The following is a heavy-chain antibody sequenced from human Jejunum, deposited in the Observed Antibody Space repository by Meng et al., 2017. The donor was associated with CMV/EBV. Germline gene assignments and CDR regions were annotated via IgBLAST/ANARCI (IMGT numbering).Heavy chain of an antibody. V-gene: IGHV1-18*01. J-gene: IGHJ4*02. D-gene: IGHD1-26*01. Sequence: QVQQVQSGPGVKKARASVRVSCKTSGYTFTDFGISWVRQAPGQGLEWMGWTSAYNTHTNYAQKFQDRFTMTTDTSTNTAYMELRNLRSDDTAIYYCARGTGAGNYWGPGTLVTVSS. CDR3: ARGTGAGNY. CDR1: GYTFTDFG. CDR2: TSAYNTHT.